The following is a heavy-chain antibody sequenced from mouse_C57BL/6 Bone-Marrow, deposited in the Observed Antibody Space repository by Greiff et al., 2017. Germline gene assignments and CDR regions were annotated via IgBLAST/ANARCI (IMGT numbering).Heavy chain of an antibody. Sequence: VQLQQSGPELVKPGASVKISCKASGYTFTDYYMNWVKQSHGKSLEWIGDINPNNGGTSYNQKFKGKATLTVDKSSSTAYMELRSLTSEDSAVYYCARGVYYGRSLYYFDYWGQGTTLTVSS. CDR3: ARGVYYGRSLYYFDY. V-gene: IGHV1-26*01. CDR1: GYTFTDYY. J-gene: IGHJ2*01. CDR2: INPNNGGT. D-gene: IGHD1-1*01.